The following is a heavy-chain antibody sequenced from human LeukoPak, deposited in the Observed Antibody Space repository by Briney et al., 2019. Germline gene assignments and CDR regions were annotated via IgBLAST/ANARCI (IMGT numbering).Heavy chain of an antibody. V-gene: IGHV3-23*01. CDR2: ISGSGGST. CDR3: ARAAAETGAFRDNWFDP. CDR1: GFTFSSYA. J-gene: IGHJ5*02. Sequence: GGSLRLSCAASGFTFSSYAMSWVRQAPGKGLGWVSAISGSGGSTYYADSVKGRFTISRDNSKNTLYLQMNSLRAEDTAVYYCARAAAETGAFRDNWFDPWGQGTLVTVSS. D-gene: IGHD6-19*01.